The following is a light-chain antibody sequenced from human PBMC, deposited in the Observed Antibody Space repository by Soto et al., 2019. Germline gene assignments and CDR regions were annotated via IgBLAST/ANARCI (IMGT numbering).Light chain of an antibody. J-gene: IGKJ1*01. Sequence: EIVMTQSPATLSVSPGGRATLSCRASQSISDTLAWYQQKPGQAPRLLIYGASKRAAGIPDRFSGSGSGTDFTLTISRLEPEDFAVYYCQQYGSSPRTFGQGTKVDIK. CDR1: QSISDT. CDR2: GAS. CDR3: QQYGSSPRT. V-gene: IGKV3-20*01.